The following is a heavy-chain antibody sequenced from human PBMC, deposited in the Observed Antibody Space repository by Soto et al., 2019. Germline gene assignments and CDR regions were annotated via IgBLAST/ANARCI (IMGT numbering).Heavy chain of an antibody. CDR3: ARDRQGATVGTFDY. Sequence: LRLSCAASGFTFSSYAMHWVRQAPGKGLEWVAVISYDGSNKYYADSVKGRFTISRDNSKNTLYLQMNSLRAEDTAVYYCARDRQGATVGTFDYWGQGTLVTVSS. D-gene: IGHD4-17*01. V-gene: IGHV3-30-3*01. J-gene: IGHJ4*02. CDR2: ISYDGSNK. CDR1: GFTFSSYA.